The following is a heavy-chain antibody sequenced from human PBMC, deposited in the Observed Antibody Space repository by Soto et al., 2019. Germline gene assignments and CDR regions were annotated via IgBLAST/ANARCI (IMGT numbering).Heavy chain of an antibody. V-gene: IGHV4-39*01. CDR3: ARLEGLATISYYFDF. J-gene: IGHJ4*02. D-gene: IGHD3-9*01. Sequence: HLQLQESGPGLVKPSETLSLMCSVSDDSINSDKFYWGWIRQPPGKGLEWIGSIYYRGNAYYNPSLQTRVTISLDKSKGQFSLKLNSVTAADSAVYFCARLEGLATISYYFDFWGPGALVTVSS. CDR1: DDSINSDKFY. CDR2: IYYRGNA.